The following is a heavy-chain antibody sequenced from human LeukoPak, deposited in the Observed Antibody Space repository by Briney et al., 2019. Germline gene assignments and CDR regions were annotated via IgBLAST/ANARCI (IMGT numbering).Heavy chain of an antibody. CDR1: GGSFSGYY. CDR3: AGSGYSGYDLNY. J-gene: IGHJ4*02. Sequence: DPSETLSLTCAVYGGSFSGYYWSWIRQPPGKGLEWIGEINHSGSTNYNPSLKSRVTISVDTSKNQFSLKLSSVTAADTAVYYCAGSGYSGYDLNYWGQGTLVTVSS. D-gene: IGHD5-12*01. V-gene: IGHV4-34*01. CDR2: INHSGST.